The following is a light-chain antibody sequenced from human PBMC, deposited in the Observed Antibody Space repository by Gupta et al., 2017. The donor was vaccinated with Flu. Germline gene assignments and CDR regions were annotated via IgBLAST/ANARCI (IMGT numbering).Light chain of an antibody. V-gene: IGKV3-20*01. CDR1: QNIGHSS. CDR2: GTS. CDR3: QQEGAEHPRYT. Sequence: LSLSPGESATLFCRASQNIGHSSLAWYRKIPGQGPRLLIFGTSRRATGIKDRFSDTGDGTDFSLTISSREPEDSAVYFCQQEGAEHPRYTFGQGTKLEIK. J-gene: IGKJ2*01.